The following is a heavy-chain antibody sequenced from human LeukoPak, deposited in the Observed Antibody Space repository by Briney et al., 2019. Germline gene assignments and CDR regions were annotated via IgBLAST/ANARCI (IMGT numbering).Heavy chain of an antibody. CDR1: GSSIGSYY. D-gene: IGHD3-3*01. CDR2: IYYSGST. J-gene: IGHJ6*02. V-gene: IGHV4-59*01. CDR3: ARVALEWSTYYYYGMDV. Sequence: SPSETLSLTCTVSGSSIGSYYWSWIRQPPGKGLEWIGYIYYSGSTNYNPSLKSRVTISVDTSKNQFSLKLSSVTAADTAVYYCARVALEWSTYYYYGMDVWGQGTTVTVSS.